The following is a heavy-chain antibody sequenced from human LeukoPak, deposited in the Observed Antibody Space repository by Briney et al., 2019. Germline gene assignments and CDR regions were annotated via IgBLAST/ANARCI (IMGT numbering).Heavy chain of an antibody. CDR3: ARDPRQGAAAPSDY. CDR2: ISTYNGNT. V-gene: IGHV1-18*01. CDR1: GYTFTSYG. Sequence: ASVKVSCKASGYTFTSYGISWVRQAPGQGLEWMGWISTYNGNTNYAQKLQGRVTMTTDTSTSTAYMELRSLRSDDTAVYYCARDPRQGAAAPSDYWGQGTLVTVSS. D-gene: IGHD6-13*01. J-gene: IGHJ4*02.